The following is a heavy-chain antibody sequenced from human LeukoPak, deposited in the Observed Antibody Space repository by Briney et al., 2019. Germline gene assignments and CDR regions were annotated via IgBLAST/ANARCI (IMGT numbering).Heavy chain of an antibody. CDR1: GFTFSSYA. V-gene: IGHV3-30-3*01. CDR2: ISYDGSNK. D-gene: IGHD3-22*01. J-gene: IGHJ4*02. CDR3: ARDQSYDSSGYYPRY. Sequence: QPGGSLRLSCAASGFTFSSYAMHWVRQAPGKGLEWVAVISYDGSNKYYADSVKGRFTISRDNSKNTLYLQMNSLRAEDTAVYYCARDQSYDSSGYYPRYWGQGTLVTVSS.